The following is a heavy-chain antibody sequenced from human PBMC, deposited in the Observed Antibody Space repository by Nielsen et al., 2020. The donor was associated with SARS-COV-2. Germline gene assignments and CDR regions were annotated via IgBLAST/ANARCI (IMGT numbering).Heavy chain of an antibody. CDR2: IYYSGST. Sequence: GSLRLSCTVSGGSISSYYWSWIRQPPGKGLEWIGYIYYSGSTNYNPSLKSRVTISVDTSKNQFSLKLSSVTAADTAVYYCARDGGYYGSGSYSGWFDPWGQGTLVTVSS. V-gene: IGHV4-59*01. CDR1: GGSISSYY. J-gene: IGHJ5*02. CDR3: ARDGGYYGSGSYSGWFDP. D-gene: IGHD3-10*01.